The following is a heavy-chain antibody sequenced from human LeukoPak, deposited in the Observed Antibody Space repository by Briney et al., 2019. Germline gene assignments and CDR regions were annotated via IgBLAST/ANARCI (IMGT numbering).Heavy chain of an antibody. CDR3: ARSVVYCSSTSCYPIFDY. CDR2: IYSGGST. Sequence: GGSLRLSCAASGFTVSSNYMSWVRQAPGKGLEWVSVIYSGGSTYYADSVKGRFTISRDNSKNTLYLQMDSLRAEDTAVYYCARSVVYCSSTSCYPIFDYWGQGTLVTVSS. D-gene: IGHD2-2*01. V-gene: IGHV3-53*01. CDR1: GFTVSSNY. J-gene: IGHJ4*02.